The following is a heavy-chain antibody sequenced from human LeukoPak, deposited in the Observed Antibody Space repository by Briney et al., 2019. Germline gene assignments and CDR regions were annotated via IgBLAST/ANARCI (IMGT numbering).Heavy chain of an antibody. CDR1: GVSISSGDYY. CDR2: IYYSGST. V-gene: IGHV4-30-4*01. CDR3: ARTYYDILTVYYFDY. Sequence: SETLSLTCTVSGVSISSGDYYWSWVRQPPGKGLEWIGYIYYSGSTYYHPSLKSRFTISVDTSKTQFSLKLSSVTAADTAVYYCARTYYDILTVYYFDYWGQGTLVTVSS. D-gene: IGHD3-9*01. J-gene: IGHJ4*02.